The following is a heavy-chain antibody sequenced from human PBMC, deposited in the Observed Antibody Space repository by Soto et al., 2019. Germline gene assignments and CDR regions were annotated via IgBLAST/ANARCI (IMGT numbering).Heavy chain of an antibody. CDR2: IYYSGST. CDR3: ASATRWLQQMDV. CDR1: GGSISSFY. D-gene: IGHD3-22*01. Sequence: PSETLSLTCTVSGGSISSFYWSWIRQPPGKGLEWIGYIYYSGSTNYNPSLKSRVTISVDTSKNQFSLKLSSVTAADTAVYYCASATRWLQQMDVWGKGTTVTVSS. J-gene: IGHJ6*04. V-gene: IGHV4-59*01.